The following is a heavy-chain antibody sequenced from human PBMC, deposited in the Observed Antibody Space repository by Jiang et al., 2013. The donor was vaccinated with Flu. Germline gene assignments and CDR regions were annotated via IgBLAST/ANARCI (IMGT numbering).Heavy chain of an antibody. Sequence: GVVQPGGSLRLSCLTSGFTLTKYGAHWVRQAPGKGLEWLSIIWSDGTTKYYAESVRGRFTVSKDNAKNTVSLQMDSLRAEDTAVYYCARDSVGMEGDDFDYWGQGTLVTVSS. J-gene: IGHJ4*02. CDR1: GFTLTKYG. V-gene: IGHV3-33*01. D-gene: IGHD1-26*01. CDR2: IWSDGTTK. CDR3: ARDSVGMEGDDFDY.